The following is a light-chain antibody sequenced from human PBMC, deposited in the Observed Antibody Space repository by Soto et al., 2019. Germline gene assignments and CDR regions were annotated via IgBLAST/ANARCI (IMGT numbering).Light chain of an antibody. J-gene: IGKJ4*01. CDR3: QHLNSFPLT. Sequence: EIVMTQSPATLSVSPGERATLSCRASQSVSSNLAWYQQKPGQAPRLLIYGASTRATGIPARFSGSGSGTEFTLTISSLQSEDYATYYCQHLNSFPLTFGGGTTVEIK. CDR1: QSVSSN. CDR2: GAS. V-gene: IGKV3-15*01.